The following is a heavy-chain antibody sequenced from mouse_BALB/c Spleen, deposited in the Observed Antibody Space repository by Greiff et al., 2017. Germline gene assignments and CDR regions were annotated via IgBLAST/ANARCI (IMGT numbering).Heavy chain of an antibody. J-gene: IGHJ4*01. CDR1: GYTFTSYW. CDR3: AREGRYYAMDY. CDR2: INPSTGYT. V-gene: IGHV1-7*01. Sequence: QVQLKESGAELAKPGASVKMSCKASGYTFTSYWMHWVKQRPGQGLEWIGYINPSTGYTEYNQKFKDKATLTADKSSSTAYMQLSSLTSEDSAVYYCAREGRYYAMDYWGQGTSVTVSS.